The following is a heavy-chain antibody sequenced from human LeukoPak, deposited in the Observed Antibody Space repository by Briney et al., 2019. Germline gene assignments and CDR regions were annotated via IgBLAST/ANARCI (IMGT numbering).Heavy chain of an antibody. Sequence: ASVKVSGKASGYTFTEYDIHWVRQAPGQGLEWMGWINPESGNTVYAQKFQGRVTMTRNTSKSTAYMELSSLRSEDTAVYYCASGGAARYCYYYYYMDVWGKGTTVTVSS. V-gene: IGHV1-8*01. D-gene: IGHD6-6*01. CDR2: INPESGNT. J-gene: IGHJ6*03. CDR3: ASGGAARYCYYYYYMDV. CDR1: GYTFTEYD.